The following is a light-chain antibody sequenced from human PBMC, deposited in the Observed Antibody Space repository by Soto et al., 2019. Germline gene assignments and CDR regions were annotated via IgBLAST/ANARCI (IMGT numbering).Light chain of an antibody. CDR1: SSDVGGYDY. CDR3: TSYTSSSTDV. CDR2: EVS. Sequence: QSALTQPASVSGSPGQSITISCTGTSSDVGGYDYVSWYQQYPGKAPKLIIYEVSYRPSGVSTRFSGSKSVNTASLTISGLQAEDEADYYCTSYTSSSTDVFGTGTKVTVL. J-gene: IGLJ1*01. V-gene: IGLV2-14*01.